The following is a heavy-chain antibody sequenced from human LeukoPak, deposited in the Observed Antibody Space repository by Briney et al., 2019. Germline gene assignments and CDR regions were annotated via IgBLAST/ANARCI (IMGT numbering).Heavy chain of an antibody. D-gene: IGHD3-10*01. V-gene: IGHV3-74*01. J-gene: IGHJ4*02. CDR1: GFTFSSYW. CDR3: ARAVRDMVRGVLAFYFDY. CDR2: INSDGSST. Sequence: GGSLRLSCAASGFTFSSYWMHWVRQAPGKGLVWVSRINSDGSSTSYADSVKGRFTISRDNAKNTLCLQMNSLRAEDTAVYYCARAVRDMVRGVLAFYFDYWGQGTLVTVSS.